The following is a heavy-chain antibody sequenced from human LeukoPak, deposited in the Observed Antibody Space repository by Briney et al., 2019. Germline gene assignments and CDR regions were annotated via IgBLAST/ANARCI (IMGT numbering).Heavy chain of an antibody. D-gene: IGHD1-14*01. J-gene: IGHJ4*02. Sequence: GGSLRLSCAASGFTFSSSAMHWVPHAPGKRLETVSAISSDGGRVYYGDSVTGRFTISRDNSKNTLYLQMGSLRAEDMAVYYCARWVGTQLDFWGQGTLVTVSS. CDR3: ARWVGTQLDF. V-gene: IGHV3-64*02. CDR1: GFTFSSSA. CDR2: ISSDGGRV.